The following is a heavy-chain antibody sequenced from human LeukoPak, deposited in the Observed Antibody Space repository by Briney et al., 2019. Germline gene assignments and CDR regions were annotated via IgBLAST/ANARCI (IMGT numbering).Heavy chain of an antibody. CDR1: AGSISGYY. CDR3: ARGTEMTRVAGYYSFNY. D-gene: IGHD4-11*01. Sequence: PSETLSLTCTVSAGSISGYYWTWIRQPAGKGLEWIGRIYSTGSTYYNPSLESRVTISLDTSNNQFSLKVTSVTAEDTAAYFCARGTEMTRVAGYYSFNYWGQGTLVSVSS. V-gene: IGHV4-4*07. J-gene: IGHJ4*02. CDR2: IYSTGST.